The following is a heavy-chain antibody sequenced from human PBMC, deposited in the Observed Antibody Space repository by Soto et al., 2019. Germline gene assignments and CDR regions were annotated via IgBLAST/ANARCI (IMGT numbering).Heavy chain of an antibody. CDR2: VKNDGTTT. CDR3: ARQLIYSFDI. CDR1: GFTFSSNW. Sequence: EVQLVESGGGLVQPGGSLRLSCVASGFTFSSNWVHWVRQAPGKGLVWVSRVKNDGTTTTYADSVKGRFTISRDDAKNTLYLQMNGLRADDPAVYYCARQLIYSFDIWGQGTMVTVSP. J-gene: IGHJ3*02. V-gene: IGHV3-74*01. D-gene: IGHD1-1*01.